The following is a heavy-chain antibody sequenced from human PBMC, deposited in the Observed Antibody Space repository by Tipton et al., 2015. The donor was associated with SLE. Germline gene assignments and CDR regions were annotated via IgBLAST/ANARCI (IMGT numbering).Heavy chain of an antibody. D-gene: IGHD3/OR15-3a*01. J-gene: IGHJ4*02. V-gene: IGHV4-59*08. CDR3: QRTLSFLGRSRQADDF. Sequence: TLSLTCTVSGGSITSHYWSWVRQPPGKGLEWIGYIHHSGSANQNPSLKSRVTISVDTSKNQFSLKLSSVTAADTAMYYCQRTLSFLGRSRQADDFWGQGTLVTVSS. CDR1: GGSITSHY. CDR2: IHHSGSA.